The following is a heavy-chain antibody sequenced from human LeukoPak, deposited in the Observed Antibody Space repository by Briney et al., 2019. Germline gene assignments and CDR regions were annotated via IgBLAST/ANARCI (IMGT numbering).Heavy chain of an antibody. V-gene: IGHV4-61*01. J-gene: IGHJ4*02. CDR1: RDSVSSANYY. CDR3: ARDYTGDYDSSGYLYYLDY. Sequence: SETLSLTCSVSRDSVSSANYYWSWIRHPPGKGLEWIGYIYYSGSTNYNPSLKSRVTISIDTSKSEFSLKLNSVTAADTAVYYCARDYTGDYDSSGYLYYLDYWGLGALVTVSS. CDR2: IYYSGST. D-gene: IGHD3-22*01.